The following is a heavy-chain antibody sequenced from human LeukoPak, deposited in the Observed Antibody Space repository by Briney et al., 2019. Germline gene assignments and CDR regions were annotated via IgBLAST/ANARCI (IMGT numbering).Heavy chain of an antibody. CDR2: INHSGST. Sequence: SETLSLTCAVYGASFSGYYWSWIRQPPGKGLEWIGEINHSGSTNYNPSLKSRVTISVDTSKNQSSLKLSSVTAADTAVYYCARPPPPRYSSSPGGDYWGQGTLVTVSS. D-gene: IGHD6-13*01. CDR1: GASFSGYY. CDR3: ARPPPPRYSSSPGGDY. J-gene: IGHJ4*02. V-gene: IGHV4-34*01.